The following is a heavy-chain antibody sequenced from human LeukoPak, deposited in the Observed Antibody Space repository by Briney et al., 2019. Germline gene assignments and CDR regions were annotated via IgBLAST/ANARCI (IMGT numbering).Heavy chain of an antibody. CDR1: GFTFSSYG. V-gene: IGHV3-23*01. CDR2: ISGSGGST. D-gene: IGHD3-10*01. Sequence: GGSLRLSCAASGFTFSSYGMSWVRQAPGKGLEWVSAISGSGGSTYYADSVKGRFTISRDNSKNTLYLQMNSLRAEDTAVYYCAKAIKMVRGVSTWFDPWGKGTTVTISS. J-gene: IGHJ6*04. CDR3: AKAIKMVRGVSTWFDP.